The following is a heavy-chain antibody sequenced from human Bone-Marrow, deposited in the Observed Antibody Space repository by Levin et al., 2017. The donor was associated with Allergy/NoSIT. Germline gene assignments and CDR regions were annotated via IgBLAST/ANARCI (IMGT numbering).Heavy chain of an antibody. D-gene: IGHD2-2*01. CDR2: IHWDDDK. CDR1: GFSLSSRGMA. V-gene: IGHV2-5*02. Sequence: SGPTLVKPTQTLTLTCTLSGFSLSSRGMAVGWSRQPPGKALEWLALIHWDDDKLYSPSLKTRLTITTDTSKNQVFLTMTNMDPVDTATYYCARGPAFCSSYTCPTVFNFAMDVWGQGTTVTVSS. J-gene: IGHJ6*02. CDR3: ARGPAFCSSYTCPTVFNFAMDV.